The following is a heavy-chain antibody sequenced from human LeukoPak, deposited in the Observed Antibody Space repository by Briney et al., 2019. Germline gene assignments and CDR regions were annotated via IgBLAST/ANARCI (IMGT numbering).Heavy chain of an antibody. CDR2: IKQDGSEK. Sequence: PGGSLSLSCAASGFTFSIYWMSWVRQAPGKGVECVANIKQDGSEKYYVDSVKGRFTISRDNAKNSLYLQMNSLRAEDTAVYYCARGAWNDGMEFDYWGQGTLVTVSS. CDR1: GFTFSIYW. J-gene: IGHJ4*02. D-gene: IGHD1-1*01. CDR3: ARGAWNDGMEFDY. V-gene: IGHV3-7*01.